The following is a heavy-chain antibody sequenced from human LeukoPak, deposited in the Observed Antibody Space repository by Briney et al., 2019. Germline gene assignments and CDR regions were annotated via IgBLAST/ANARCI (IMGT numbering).Heavy chain of an antibody. CDR1: GFTFSTYA. D-gene: IGHD6-6*01. J-gene: IGHJ4*02. CDR3: AKDLGSSACFDY. Sequence: SGGSLRLSCAASGFTFSTYAMSWVRQAPGKGLEWVSDISGSGDSTHYADSVKGRFTISRDNSKNTLYLQMNSLRAEDTAVYYCAKDLGSSACFDYWGQGTLVTVSS. V-gene: IGHV3-23*01. CDR2: ISGSGDST.